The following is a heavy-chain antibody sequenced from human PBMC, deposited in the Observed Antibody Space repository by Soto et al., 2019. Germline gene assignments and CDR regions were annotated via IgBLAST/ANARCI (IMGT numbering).Heavy chain of an antibody. J-gene: IGHJ5*02. V-gene: IGHV4-59*01. Sequence: SETLSLTCTVSGGSISSYYWIRIRQPPGKGLEWIGYIYYSGSTNYNPSLKSRVTISVDTSKNQFSLKLSSVTAADTAVYYCAKAKGPYNWNYNLFDPWGQGTLVTVSS. CDR2: IYYSGST. CDR3: AKAKGPYNWNYNLFDP. D-gene: IGHD1-7*01. CDR1: GGSISSYY.